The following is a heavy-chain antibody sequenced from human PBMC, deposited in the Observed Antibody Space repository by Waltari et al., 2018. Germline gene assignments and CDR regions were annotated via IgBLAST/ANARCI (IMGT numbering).Heavy chain of an antibody. J-gene: IGHJ6*02. CDR1: GGSISSYY. V-gene: IGHV4-59*01. Sequence: QVQLQETGPGLVKPSETLPLTCTVSGGSISSYYRSWIGQPPGKGLEWTGFTYYSGSTTYNPSLKSRVTITVDSSKTQFSLKLSSVTAADTAVYYCARDLLLDCGGDCERGMDVWGQGTTVTVSS. CDR3: ARDLLLDCGGDCERGMDV. CDR2: TYYSGST. D-gene: IGHD2-21*02.